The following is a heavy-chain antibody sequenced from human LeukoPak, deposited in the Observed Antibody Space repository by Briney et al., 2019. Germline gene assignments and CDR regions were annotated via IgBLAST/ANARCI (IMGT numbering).Heavy chain of an antibody. CDR3: ARGPVAGTLDAFDI. Sequence: PGGSLRPSCAASGFTFSSYSMNWVRQAPGKGLEWVSSISSSSSYIYYADSVKGRFTISRDNAKNSMYLKMNSLRAADTAVYSCARGPVAGTLDAFDIWGQGKMVTVSS. CDR2: ISSSSSYI. J-gene: IGHJ3*02. D-gene: IGHD6-19*01. V-gene: IGHV3-21*04. CDR1: GFTFSSYS.